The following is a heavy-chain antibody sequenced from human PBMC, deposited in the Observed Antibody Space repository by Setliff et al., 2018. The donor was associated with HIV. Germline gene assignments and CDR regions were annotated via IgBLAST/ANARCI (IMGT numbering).Heavy chain of an antibody. D-gene: IGHD6-13*01. Sequence: SETLSLTCTVSGGSISSSSYYWGWIRQPPGKGLEWIGNIYDSESTYYNPYLKSRVTISVDTSKNQFSLKVRSVTAADTAVYYCARLRWAATAGTWDYYYYGMDVWGQGTTVTVPS. CDR1: GGSISSSSYY. CDR3: ARLRWAATAGTWDYYYYGMDV. CDR2: IYDSEST. J-gene: IGHJ6*02. V-gene: IGHV4-39*07.